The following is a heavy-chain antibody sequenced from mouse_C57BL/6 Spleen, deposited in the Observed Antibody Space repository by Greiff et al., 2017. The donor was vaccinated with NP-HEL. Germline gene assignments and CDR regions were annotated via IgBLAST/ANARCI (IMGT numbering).Heavy chain of an antibody. J-gene: IGHJ4*01. Sequence: EVQLQQSGAELVKPGASVKLSCTASGFNIKDYYMHWVKQRTEQGLEWIGRIDPEDGETKYAPKFPGKATITADTSSNTAYLQLSSLTSEDTAVYYCARRNYGSSLYAMDYWGQGTSVTVSS. CDR2: IDPEDGET. CDR1: GFNIKDYY. V-gene: IGHV14-2*01. CDR3: ARRNYGSSLYAMDY. D-gene: IGHD1-1*01.